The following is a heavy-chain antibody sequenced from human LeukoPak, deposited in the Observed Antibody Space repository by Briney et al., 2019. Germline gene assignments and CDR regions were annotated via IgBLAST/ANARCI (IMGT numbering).Heavy chain of an antibody. D-gene: IGHD4-23*01. CDR1: GGSFSGFY. CDR2: VNYSGST. Sequence: SETLSLTCAVYGGSFSGFYWSWIRQPPGKGLEWIGDVNYSGSTNYNPSLESRVTISVDTSKSQFSLKLSSVTAADTSVYYCARGREVTRDFDYWGQGTLVSVSS. CDR3: ARGREVTRDFDY. J-gene: IGHJ4*02. V-gene: IGHV4-34*01.